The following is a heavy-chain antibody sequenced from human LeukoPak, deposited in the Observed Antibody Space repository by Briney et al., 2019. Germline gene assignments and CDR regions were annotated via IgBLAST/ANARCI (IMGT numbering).Heavy chain of an antibody. D-gene: IGHD3-22*01. CDR3: ARGMSMIVVVITASQCDY. CDR2: ISYDRSNK. J-gene: IGHJ4*02. Sequence: GGSLRLSCAASGLTFSSYAMHWVRQAPGKGLEWVAVISYDRSNKYYADSVKGRFTISRDNSKNTLYLQMNSLRAEDTAVYYCARGMSMIVVVITASQCDYWGQGTLVTVSS. CDR1: GLTFSSYA. V-gene: IGHV3-30-3*01.